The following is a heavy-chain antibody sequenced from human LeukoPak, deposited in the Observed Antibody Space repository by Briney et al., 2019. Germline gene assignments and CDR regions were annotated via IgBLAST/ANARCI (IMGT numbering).Heavy chain of an antibody. CDR1: GFTFSAYN. CDR2: ISGSSSAT. Sequence: GGSLRLSCAASGFTFSAYNMIWVRQAPGKGLEWLSYISGSSSATYYADSVKGRFTISRDNSKDTLFLQMHSLRPGDTAVYYCVREDTPATANYWGQGTLVTISS. J-gene: IGHJ4*02. D-gene: IGHD2-21*02. V-gene: IGHV3-23*01. CDR3: VREDTPATANY.